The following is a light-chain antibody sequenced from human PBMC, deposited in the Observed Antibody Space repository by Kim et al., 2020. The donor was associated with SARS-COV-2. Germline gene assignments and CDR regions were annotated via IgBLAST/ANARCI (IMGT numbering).Light chain of an antibody. V-gene: IGKV3-20*01. Sequence: SPGERATLACRASQSLSRNFLAWYQQKPGQAPRLLISDASSRAIGIPDRFSGSGSGTDFTLTISRLEPEDFAVYYCQQYDNSLLTFGGGTKVDIK. J-gene: IGKJ4*01. CDR1: QSLSRNF. CDR3: QQYDNSLLT. CDR2: DAS.